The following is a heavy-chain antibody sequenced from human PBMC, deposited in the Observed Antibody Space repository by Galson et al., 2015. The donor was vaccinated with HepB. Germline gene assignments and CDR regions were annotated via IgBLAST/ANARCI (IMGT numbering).Heavy chain of an antibody. CDR2: MNPNSGNT. CDR3: ATLAIVLIDNADYYYYGMDV. V-gene: IGHV1-8*01. D-gene: IGHD2-8*01. J-gene: IGHJ6*02. CDR1: GYTFTSYD. Sequence: SVKVSCKASGYTFTSYDINWVRQATGQGLEWMGWMNPNSGNTGYAQKFQGRVTMTRNTSISTAYMELSSLRSEDTAVYYCATLAIVLIDNADYYYYGMDVWGQGTTVTVSS.